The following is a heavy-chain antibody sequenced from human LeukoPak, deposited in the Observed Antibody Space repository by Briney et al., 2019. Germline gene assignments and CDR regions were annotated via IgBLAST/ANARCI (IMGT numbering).Heavy chain of an antibody. J-gene: IGHJ4*02. D-gene: IGHD3-10*01. CDR2: VNHSGST. V-gene: IGHV4-34*01. CDR1: GGSFSGYY. CDR3: ARGKAPTYYYGSGSSRPFDY. Sequence: SETLSLTCAVYGGSFSGYYWSWIRQPPGKGLEWIGEVNHSGSTNYNPSLKSRVTISVDTSKNQFSLKLSSVTAADTAVYYCARGKAPTYYYGSGSSRPFDYWGQGTLVTVSS.